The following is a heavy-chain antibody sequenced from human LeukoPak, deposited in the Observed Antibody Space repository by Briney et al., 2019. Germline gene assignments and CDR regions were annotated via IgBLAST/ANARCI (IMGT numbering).Heavy chain of an antibody. Sequence: SETLSLTCAVYGGSFSGYYWSWIRQPPGKGLEWIGEINHSGSTNYNPSLKSRVTISVDTSKNQFSLKLSSVTAADTAVYYCARVSSNPLYYYYYYMDVWGKGTTVTVSS. CDR3: ARVSSNPLYYYYYYMDV. J-gene: IGHJ6*03. CDR1: GGSFSGYY. D-gene: IGHD4-11*01. CDR2: INHSGST. V-gene: IGHV4-34*01.